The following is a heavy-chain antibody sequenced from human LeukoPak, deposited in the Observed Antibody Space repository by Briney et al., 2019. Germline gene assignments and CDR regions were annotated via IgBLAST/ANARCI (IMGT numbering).Heavy chain of an antibody. CDR1: GGSFSGYY. Sequence: SETLSLTCAVYGGSFSGYYWSWIRQPPGKGLEWIGEINHSGSTNYNPSLKSRVTISVDTSKNQFSLKLSSVTAADTAVYYCARESFYYYYYMDVWGKGTTVTVSS. V-gene: IGHV4-34*01. CDR2: INHSGST. CDR3: ARESFYYYYYMDV. D-gene: IGHD2/OR15-2a*01. J-gene: IGHJ6*03.